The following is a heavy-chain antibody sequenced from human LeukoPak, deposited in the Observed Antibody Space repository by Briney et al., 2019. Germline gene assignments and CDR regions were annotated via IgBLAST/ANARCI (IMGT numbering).Heavy chain of an antibody. Sequence: PSETLSLTCAVSGYSISSGYYLGWIRQPPGKGLEWIGRIYHSGSTYYNPSLKSRVTISVDPSKNLFSLKLSSVTAAETAVYYCARHEDPWGYFDYWGQGTLVTVSS. V-gene: IGHV4-38-2*01. CDR2: IYHSGST. J-gene: IGHJ4*02. CDR3: ARHEDPWGYFDY. CDR1: GYSISSGYY. D-gene: IGHD3-16*01.